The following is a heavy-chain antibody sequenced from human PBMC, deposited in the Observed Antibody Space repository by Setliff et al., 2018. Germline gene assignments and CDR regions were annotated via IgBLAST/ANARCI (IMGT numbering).Heavy chain of an antibody. CDR1: GFDFKTHW. Sequence: QPGGSLRLSCAASGFDFKTHWMDWARQAPGKGLEWVANIKQDGSEKYYVDSVKGRFSISRDNAKNSLYLQMNSLRAEDTAVYYCAREGPNDWNDDAFDIWGQGTMVTVSS. J-gene: IGHJ3*02. D-gene: IGHD1-1*01. CDR2: IKQDGSEK. V-gene: IGHV3-7*01. CDR3: AREGPNDWNDDAFDI.